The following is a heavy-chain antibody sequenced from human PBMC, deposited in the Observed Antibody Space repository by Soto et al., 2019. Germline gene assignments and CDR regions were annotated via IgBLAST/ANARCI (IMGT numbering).Heavy chain of an antibody. CDR2: IFYSGRT. V-gene: IGHV4-39*01. Sequence: SETLSLTCTVSGDSISSSRNYWGWVRQPPGKGLQWIGSIFYSGRTSHNPSLQRRVTISVDTSKNQFSLKLRSVTAADTAVYYCARSVGYSGSYYFDNWGQGTLVTVSS. J-gene: IGHJ4*02. CDR3: ARSVGYSGSYYFDN. CDR1: GDSISSSRNY. D-gene: IGHD1-26*01.